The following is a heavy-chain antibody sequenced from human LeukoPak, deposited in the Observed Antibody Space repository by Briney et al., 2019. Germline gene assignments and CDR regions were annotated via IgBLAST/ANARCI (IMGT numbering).Heavy chain of an antibody. Sequence: GGSLRLSCAASGFTFSSYEMNWVRQAPGKGLEWVSSISSSSRSYIYYADSVKGRFTISRDNAKNSLYLQMNSLRAVDTAVYYCAREHSGYDFPGRDYYYMDVWGKGTTVTVSS. J-gene: IGHJ6*03. CDR2: ISSSSRSYI. CDR3: AREHSGYDFPGRDYYYMDV. D-gene: IGHD5-12*01. V-gene: IGHV3-21*01. CDR1: GFTFSSYE.